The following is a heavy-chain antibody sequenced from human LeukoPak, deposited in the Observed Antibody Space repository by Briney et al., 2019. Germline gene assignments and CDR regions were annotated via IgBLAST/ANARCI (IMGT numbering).Heavy chain of an antibody. D-gene: IGHD3-22*01. CDR2: ISAYNGNT. Sequence: ASVKVSCKASGYTFTSYGISWVRQAPGQGLEWMGWISAYNGNTNYAQKLQGRVTMTTDTSTSTACMELRSLRSDDTAVYYCASCYYDSSGYYRLFDYWGQGTLVTVSS. V-gene: IGHV1-18*01. CDR3: ASCYYDSSGYYRLFDY. CDR1: GYTFTSYG. J-gene: IGHJ4*02.